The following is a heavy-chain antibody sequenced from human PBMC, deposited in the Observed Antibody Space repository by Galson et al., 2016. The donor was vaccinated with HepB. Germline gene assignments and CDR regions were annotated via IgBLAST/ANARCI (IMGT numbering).Heavy chain of an antibody. V-gene: IGHV3-21*01. CDR2: ISSGSSYI. CDR3: AKNDILAGYSAFDY. J-gene: IGHJ4*02. Sequence: SLRLSCAASGFTFSRYTMNWVRQAPGKGLEWVSSISSGSSYIYYADSVKGRFTISRDNAKNSLYLQMNSLRAEDTAVYYCAKNDILAGYSAFDYWGQGTLVTVSS. D-gene: IGHD3-9*01. CDR1: GFTFSRYT.